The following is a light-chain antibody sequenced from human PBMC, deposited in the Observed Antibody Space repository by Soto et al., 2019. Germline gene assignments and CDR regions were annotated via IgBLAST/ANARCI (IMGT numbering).Light chain of an antibody. CDR3: QQYNTYPYT. V-gene: IGKV1-5*03. CDR1: QSITNW. CDR2: KAS. J-gene: IGKJ2*01. Sequence: DIQMTQSPSTLSASVGDRVTITCRASQSITNWLAWYQQKPGKAPNLLIYKASSLEGGVPSRFSGSGSGTEFTLTISSLRPDDFATYYCQQYNTYPYTFGQGTKLEIK.